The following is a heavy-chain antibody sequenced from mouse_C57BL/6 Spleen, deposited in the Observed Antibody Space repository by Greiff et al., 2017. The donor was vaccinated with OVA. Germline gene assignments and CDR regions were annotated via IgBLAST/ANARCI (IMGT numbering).Heavy chain of an antibody. V-gene: IGHV1-78*01. J-gene: IGHJ4*01. Sequence: LQESDAELVKPGASVKISCKVSGYTFTDHTIHWMKQRPEQGLEWIGYIYPRDGSTKYNEKFKGKATLTADKSSSTAYMQLNSLTSEDSAVYFCARMPLYPYYAMDYWGQGTSVTVSS. CDR2: IYPRDGST. CDR1: GYTFTDHT. CDR3: ARMPLYPYYAMDY. D-gene: IGHD2-3*01.